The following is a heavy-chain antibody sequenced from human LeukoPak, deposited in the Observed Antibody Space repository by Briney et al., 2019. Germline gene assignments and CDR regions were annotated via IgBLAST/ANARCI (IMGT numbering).Heavy chain of an antibody. J-gene: IGHJ6*03. Sequence: NPSETLSLTCTVSGGSISSGSYYWSWIRQPAGKGLEWIGRIYTSGSTNYNPSLKSRVTISVDASKNQFSLKLSSVTAADTAVYYCARLYSGYDGDIYYYYMDVWGKGTTVTVSS. D-gene: IGHD5-12*01. V-gene: IGHV4-61*02. CDR1: GGSISSGSYY. CDR3: ARLYSGYDGDIYYYYMDV. CDR2: IYTSGST.